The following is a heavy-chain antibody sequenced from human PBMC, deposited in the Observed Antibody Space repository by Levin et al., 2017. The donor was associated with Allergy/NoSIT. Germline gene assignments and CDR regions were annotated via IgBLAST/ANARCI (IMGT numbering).Heavy chain of an antibody. CDR2: IYSGGST. V-gene: IGHV3-53*01. CDR1: GFTVSSNY. J-gene: IGHJ4*02. D-gene: IGHD6-19*01. CDR3: ARGAVPGLIAVAGSYY. Sequence: GESLKISCAASGFTVSSNYMSWVRQAPGKGLEWVSVIYSGGSTYYADSVKGRFTISRDNSKNTLYLQMNSLRAEDTAVYYCARGAVPGLIAVAGSYYWGQGTLVTVSS.